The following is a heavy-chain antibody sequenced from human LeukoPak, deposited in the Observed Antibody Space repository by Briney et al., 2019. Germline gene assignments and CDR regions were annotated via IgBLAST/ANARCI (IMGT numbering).Heavy chain of an antibody. D-gene: IGHD3-22*01. J-gene: IGHJ4*02. Sequence: SETLSLTCLVSGGSVSGYYWSWVRQPPGKGLEWIGYIYYSGSTIYNPSLKSRVTISIDMSKNQFSLKLTSVSAADTAVYYCAREHDGSGLWGQGTLVTVSS. CDR1: GGSVSGYY. V-gene: IGHV4-59*02. CDR3: AREHDGSGL. CDR2: IYYSGST.